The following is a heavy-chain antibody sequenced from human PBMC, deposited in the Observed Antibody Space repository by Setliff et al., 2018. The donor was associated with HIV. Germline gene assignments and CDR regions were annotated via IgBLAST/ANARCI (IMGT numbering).Heavy chain of an antibody. J-gene: IGHJ3*02. CDR3: ARDQLAFRAAAGTGACAFDI. D-gene: IGHD6-13*01. CDR1: GYTVTSYG. V-gene: IGHV1-18*01. CDR2: ISAYNGNT. Sequence: ASEKVSCKASGYTVTSYGIRWVRQAPGQGLEWMGWISAYNGNTTYPQKLQVRVTMTTETSTSTAYLELRSLSSDATAVYYCARDQLAFRAAAGTGACAFDIWGQGTMVTVSS.